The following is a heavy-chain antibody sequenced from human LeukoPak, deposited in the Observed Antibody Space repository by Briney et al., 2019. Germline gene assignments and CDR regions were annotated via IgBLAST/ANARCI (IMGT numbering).Heavy chain of an antibody. D-gene: IGHD3-10*01. Sequence: RASVKVSCKASGYTFTSYGISWVRQAPGQGLEWMGWISAYNGSTNYAQNLQGRVTMTTDTSTSTAYMELRSLRYDDTAVYYCARERWYYGSGNYHPYDSWGQGTLVTVSS. J-gene: IGHJ4*02. V-gene: IGHV1-18*01. CDR2: ISAYNGST. CDR3: ARERWYYGSGNYHPYDS. CDR1: GYTFTSYG.